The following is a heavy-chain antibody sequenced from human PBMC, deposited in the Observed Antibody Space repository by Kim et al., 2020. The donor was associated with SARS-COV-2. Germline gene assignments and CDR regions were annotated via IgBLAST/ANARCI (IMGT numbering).Heavy chain of an antibody. Sequence: AASVEGRFTISRDESKNSLYLQMDSLKTEDTAVYYCARIKYSSGWSGVDVWGQGTTVTVSS. CDR3: ARIKYSSGWSGVDV. D-gene: IGHD6-19*01. J-gene: IGHJ6*02. V-gene: IGHV3-72*01.